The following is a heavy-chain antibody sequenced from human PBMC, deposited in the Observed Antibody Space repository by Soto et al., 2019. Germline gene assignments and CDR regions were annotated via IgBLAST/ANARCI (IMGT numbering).Heavy chain of an antibody. V-gene: IGHV3-33*01. Sequence: QVQVVESGGAVVQPGRSLRLSCAASGFTVNNYAMHWVRQAPGKGLEWVAVIWSDGSMKYYADSVRGRFTISRETSTNTLYLEMNSLRVEDTALYYCARDLGGEYVAYYYGMDVWGQGTTVTVS. J-gene: IGHJ6*02. D-gene: IGHD4-17*01. CDR3: ARDLGGEYVAYYYGMDV. CDR2: IWSDGSMK. CDR1: GFTVNNYA.